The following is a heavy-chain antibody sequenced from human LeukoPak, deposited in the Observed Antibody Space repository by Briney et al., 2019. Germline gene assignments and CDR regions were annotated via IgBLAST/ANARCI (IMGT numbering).Heavy chain of an antibody. J-gene: IGHJ5*02. CDR2: ISAYNGNT. D-gene: IGHD3-10*01. CDR3: ARLLWFGELWRPKTDNWFDP. V-gene: IGHV1-18*01. CDR1: GYTFTSYG. Sequence: GASVKVSCKASGYTFTSYGISWVRQAPGQGLEWMGWISAYNGNTNYAQKLQGRVTMTTDTSTSTAYMELRSLRSDDTAVYYCARLLWFGELWRPKTDNWFDPWGQGTLVTVSS.